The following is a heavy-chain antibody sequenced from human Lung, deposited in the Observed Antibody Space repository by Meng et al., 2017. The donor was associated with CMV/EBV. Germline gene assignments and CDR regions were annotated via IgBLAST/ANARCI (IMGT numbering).Heavy chain of an antibody. CDR2: IIPIFGTA. J-gene: IGHJ5*02. Sequence: SXXVSXKASGGTFRSYTINWVRQAPGQGLEWMGGIIPIFGTANYAQKFQGRVTITADEATSTAYMELSRLRAEDTALYYCARTPVGAMGQREWFDAWDQGTXVTVSS. D-gene: IGHD5-18*01. V-gene: IGHV1-69*13. CDR1: GGTFRSYT. CDR3: ARTPVGAMGQREWFDA.